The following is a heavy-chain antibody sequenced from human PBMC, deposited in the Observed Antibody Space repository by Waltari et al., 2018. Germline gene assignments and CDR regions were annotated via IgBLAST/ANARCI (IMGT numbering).Heavy chain of an antibody. J-gene: IGHJ4*02. CDR1: GYTFTSYY. CDR3: AKNRVGATRDYFDY. D-gene: IGHD1-26*01. Sequence: QVQLVQSGAEVKKPGASVKVSCKASGYTFTSYYMHWVRQAPGQGLEWMGIINPSGGSTSYAQKFQGRVTMTRDTSTSTVYMELNSLRAEDTAVYYCAKNRVGATRDYFDYWGQGTLVTVSS. CDR2: INPSGGST. V-gene: IGHV1-46*01.